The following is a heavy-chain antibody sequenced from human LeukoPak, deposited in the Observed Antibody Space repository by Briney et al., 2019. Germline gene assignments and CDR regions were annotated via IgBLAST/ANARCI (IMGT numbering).Heavy chain of an antibody. Sequence: GASVQVSCKASGGTFISYAISWVRQAPGQGLEWMEGIIPMSGTANYAQKFQGRVTITADKSTSTAYMDLSSLRSEDTAVYYCARHSSYGSGSYYDYWGQGTLVTVSS. CDR1: GGTFISYA. CDR2: IIPMSGTA. CDR3: ARHSSYGSGSYYDY. V-gene: IGHV1-69*06. D-gene: IGHD3-10*01. J-gene: IGHJ4*02.